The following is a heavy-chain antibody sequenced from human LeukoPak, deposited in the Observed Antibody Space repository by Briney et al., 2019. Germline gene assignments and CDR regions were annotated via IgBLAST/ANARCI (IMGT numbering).Heavy chain of an antibody. CDR2: ISWNSGSI. CDR1: GFTFDDYA. Sequence: GGPLRLSCAASGFTFDDYAMHWVRQAPGKGLEWVSGISWNSGSIGYADSVKGRFTISRDNAKNSLYLQMNSLRAEDTALYYCAKVAYYYDSSGPFDYWGQGTLVTVSS. V-gene: IGHV3-9*01. CDR3: AKVAYYYDSSGPFDY. J-gene: IGHJ4*02. D-gene: IGHD3-22*01.